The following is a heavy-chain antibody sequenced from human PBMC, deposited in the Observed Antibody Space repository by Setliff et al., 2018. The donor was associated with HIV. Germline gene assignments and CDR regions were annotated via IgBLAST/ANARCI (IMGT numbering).Heavy chain of an antibody. J-gene: IGHJ5*01. D-gene: IGHD3-22*01. V-gene: IGHV4-31*03. Sequence: SETLSLTCTVSGVSISSGGYYWSWIRQHPGKGLEWIGFIYYSGTTYYNPSLKSRVTISVDTSKNQFSLKLNSVTAADTAIYYCARYDMPSSHSSGYYYDSWGQGALVTVSS. CDR3: ARYDMPSSHSSGYYYDS. CDR2: IYYSGTT. CDR1: GVSISSGGYY.